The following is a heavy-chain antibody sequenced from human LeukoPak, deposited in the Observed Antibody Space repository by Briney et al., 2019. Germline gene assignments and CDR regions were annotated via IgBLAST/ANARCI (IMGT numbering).Heavy chain of an antibody. CDR2: IYYSGST. D-gene: IGHD3-22*01. CDR3: ARDSTYYYDSSAAFDI. CDR1: GGSISSYY. J-gene: IGHJ3*02. Sequence: SETLSLTCTVSGGSISSYYWSWIRQPPGKGLEWIGYIYYSGSTNYNPSLKSRVTMSVDTSKNQFSLKLSSVTAADTAVYYCARDSTYYYDSSAAFDIWGQGTMVTVSS. V-gene: IGHV4-59*12.